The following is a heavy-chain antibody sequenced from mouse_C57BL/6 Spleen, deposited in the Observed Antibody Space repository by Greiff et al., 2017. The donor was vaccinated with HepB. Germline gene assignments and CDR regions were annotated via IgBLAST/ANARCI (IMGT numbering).Heavy chain of an antibody. CDR2: IYPRDGST. CDR3: AREGAYYYGSSYFDY. Sequence: QVQLQQSDAELVKPGASVKISCKVSGYTFTDHTIHWMKQRPEQGLEWIGYIYPRDGSTKYNEKFKGKATLTADKSSSTAYMKLNSLTSEDSEVYFCAREGAYYYGSSYFDYWGQGTTLTVSS. D-gene: IGHD1-1*01. CDR1: GYTFTDHT. J-gene: IGHJ2*01. V-gene: IGHV1-78*01.